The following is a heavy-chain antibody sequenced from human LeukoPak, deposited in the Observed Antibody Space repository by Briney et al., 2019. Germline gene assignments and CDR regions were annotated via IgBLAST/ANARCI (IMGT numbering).Heavy chain of an antibody. J-gene: IGHJ4*02. CDR1: GGSISSYY. CDR2: IYYSGST. V-gene: IGHV4-39*01. Sequence: SETLSLTCSVSGGSISSYYWGWIRQPPGKGLEWIGSIYYSGSTHYNPSLKSRVTISVDTSKNQFSLKLSSVTAADTAVYYCARHPAAAGTRAHLYFDYWGQGTLVTVSS. CDR3: ARHPAAAGTRAHLYFDY. D-gene: IGHD6-13*01.